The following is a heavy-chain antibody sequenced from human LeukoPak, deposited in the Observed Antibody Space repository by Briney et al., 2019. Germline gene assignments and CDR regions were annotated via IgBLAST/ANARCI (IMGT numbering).Heavy chain of an antibody. CDR1: GFTFSSYA. D-gene: IGHD2-8*01. CDR2: ISSNGGST. Sequence: PGGSLRLSCAASGFTFSSYAMHWVRQAPGKGLEYVSAISSNGGSTYYANSVKGRFTISRDNSKNTLYLQMGSLRAEDMAVYYCARVGINGDYPSAFDIWGQGTMVTVSS. CDR3: ARVGINGDYPSAFDI. V-gene: IGHV3-64*01. J-gene: IGHJ3*02.